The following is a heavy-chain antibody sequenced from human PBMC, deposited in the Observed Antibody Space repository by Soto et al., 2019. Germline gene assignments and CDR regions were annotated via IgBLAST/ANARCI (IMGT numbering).Heavy chain of an antibody. V-gene: IGHV1-18*01. D-gene: IGHD6-13*01. J-gene: IGHJ6*02. CDR2: ISAYNGNT. Sequence: ASVKVSCKASGYTFTSYGISWVRQAPGQGLEWMGWISAYNGNTNYAQKLQGRVTMTTDTSTSTAYMELRSLRSEDTAVYYCAIEVKQLDDYYYYGMDVWGQGTTVTVSS. CDR3: AIEVKQLDDYYYYGMDV. CDR1: GYTFTSYG.